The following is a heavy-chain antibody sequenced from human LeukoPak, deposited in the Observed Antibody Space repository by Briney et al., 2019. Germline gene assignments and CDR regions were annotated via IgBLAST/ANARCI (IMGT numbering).Heavy chain of an antibody. V-gene: IGHV4-39*07. J-gene: IGHJ5*02. CDR3: ARGFVRITIFGVVIISFGWFDP. D-gene: IGHD3-3*01. CDR1: GDSVSSSTYY. CDR2: INHSGST. Sequence: SSETLSLTCTVSGDSVSSSTYYWSWIRQPPGKGLEWIGEINHSGSTNYNTSLKSRVTISVDTSKNQFSLKLSSVTAADTAVYYCARGFVRITIFGVVIISFGWFDPWGQGTLVTVSS.